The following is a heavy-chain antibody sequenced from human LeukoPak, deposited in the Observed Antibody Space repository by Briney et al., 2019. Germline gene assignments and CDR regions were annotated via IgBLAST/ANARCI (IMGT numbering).Heavy chain of an antibody. CDR1: GYSISSGYY. CDR2: IYHSGST. D-gene: IGHD6-13*01. CDR3: AHSPGYSSSWSDS. V-gene: IGHV4-38-2*02. J-gene: IGHJ5*02. Sequence: SETLSLTCTVSGYSISSGYYWGWIRQPPGKGLEWIGSIYHSGSTYYNPSLKSRVTISVDTSKNQFSLKLSSVTAADTAVYYCAHSPGYSSSWSDSWGQGTLVTVSS.